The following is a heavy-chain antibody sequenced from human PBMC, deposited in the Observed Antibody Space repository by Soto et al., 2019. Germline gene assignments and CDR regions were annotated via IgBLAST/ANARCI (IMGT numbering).Heavy chain of an antibody. V-gene: IGHV5-51*01. CDR3: ARQRVYGDDEYYYGMDV. D-gene: IGHD4-17*01. CDR1: GYSFTSYW. Sequence: LGESLKISCKGSGYSFTSYWIGWVRQMPGKGLEWMGIIYPGDSDTRYSPSFQGQVTISADKSISTAYLQWSSLKASDTAMYYCARQRVYGDDEYYYGMDVWGQGTTVTVSS. J-gene: IGHJ6*02. CDR2: IYPGDSDT.